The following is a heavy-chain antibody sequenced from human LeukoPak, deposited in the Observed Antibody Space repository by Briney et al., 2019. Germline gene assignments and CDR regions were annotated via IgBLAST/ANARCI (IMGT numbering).Heavy chain of an antibody. CDR2: VFDSGGT. CDR3: ARGYSSSWNYFDY. J-gene: IGHJ4*02. V-gene: IGHV4-59*01. Sequence: SETLSLTCTVSGGSISNYWWSWIRQPPGKGLEWNGYVFDSGGTNYNPSLKSRVTISVDTSKKQFSLKLSSVTAADTAVYYCARGYSSSWNYFDYWGQGTLVTVSS. CDR1: GGSISNYW. D-gene: IGHD6-13*01.